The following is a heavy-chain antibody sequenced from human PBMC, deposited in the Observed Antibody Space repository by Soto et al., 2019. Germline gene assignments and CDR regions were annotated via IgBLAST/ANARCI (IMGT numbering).Heavy chain of an antibody. Sequence: SQTLSLTCAISGDSVSSNSATWNWIRQSPSRGLEWLGRTYYRSKWSNDYAVSVKSRITINPDTSKNQFSLQLNSVTPEDTAVYFCAIDTYSSNWYGMDVWCQGTMVTVSS. V-gene: IGHV6-1*01. CDR1: GDSVSSNSAT. CDR3: AIDTYSSNWYGMDV. J-gene: IGHJ6*02. D-gene: IGHD6-13*01. CDR2: TYYRSKWSN.